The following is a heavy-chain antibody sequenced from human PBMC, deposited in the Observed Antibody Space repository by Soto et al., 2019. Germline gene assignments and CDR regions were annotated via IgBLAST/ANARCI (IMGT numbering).Heavy chain of an antibody. J-gene: IGHJ6*02. CDR2: INPSGGST. V-gene: IGHV1-46*01. CDR3: ARDLSGHDSSYYYYGMDV. Sequence: ASVKVSCKASGYTFTSYYMHWVRQAPGQGLEWMGIINPSGGSTSYAQKFQGRVTMTRDTSTSTVYMELSSLRSEDTAVYYCARDLSGHDSSYYYYGMDVWGQGTTVTVYS. CDR1: GYTFTSYY. D-gene: IGHD3-22*01.